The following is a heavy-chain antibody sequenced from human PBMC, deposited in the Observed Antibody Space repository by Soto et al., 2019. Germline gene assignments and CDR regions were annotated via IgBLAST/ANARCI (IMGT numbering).Heavy chain of an antibody. CDR2: ISSSSSYI. J-gene: IGHJ6*03. CDR3: ARHPYRLHCSSTSCYYYYYMDV. D-gene: IGHD2-2*01. Sequence: GGSLRLSCAASGFTFSSYSMNWVRQAPGKGLERVSSISSSSSYIYYADSVKGRFTISRDNAKNSLYLQMNSLRAEDTAVYYCARHPYRLHCSSTSCYYYYYMDVWGKGTTVTVSS. V-gene: IGHV3-21*01. CDR1: GFTFSSYS.